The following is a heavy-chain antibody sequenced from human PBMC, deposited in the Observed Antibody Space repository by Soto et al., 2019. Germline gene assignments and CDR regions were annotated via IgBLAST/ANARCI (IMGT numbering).Heavy chain of an antibody. J-gene: IGHJ6*02. D-gene: IGHD1-26*01. CDR1: GVTFSSYA. Sequence: ASVKVSCKASGVTFSSYAISWVRQAPGQGLEWMGGIIPIFGTANYAQKFQGRVTITADESTSTAYMELSSLRSEDTAVYYCALSAGWELLWDYYYGMDVLGQGTTVTVSS. CDR3: ALSAGWELLWDYYYGMDV. V-gene: IGHV1-69*13. CDR2: IIPIFGTA.